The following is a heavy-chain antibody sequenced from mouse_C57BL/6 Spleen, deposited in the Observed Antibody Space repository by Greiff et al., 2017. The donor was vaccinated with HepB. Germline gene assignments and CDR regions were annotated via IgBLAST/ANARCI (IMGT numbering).Heavy chain of an antibody. J-gene: IGHJ3*01. CDR2: ISGGGGNT. D-gene: IGHD2-5*01. CDR1: GFTFSSYT. Sequence: EVKLVESGGGLVKPGGSLKLSCAASGFTFSSYTMSWVRQTPEKRLEWVATISGGGGNTYYPDSVKGRFTISRDNAKNTLYLQMSSLRSEDTALYYCARRSNYAFAYWGQGTLVTVSA. CDR3: ARRSNYAFAY. V-gene: IGHV5-9*01.